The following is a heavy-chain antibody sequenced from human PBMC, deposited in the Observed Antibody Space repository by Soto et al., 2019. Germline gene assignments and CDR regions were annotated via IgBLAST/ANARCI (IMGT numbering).Heavy chain of an antibody. CDR2: IGITAHP. CDR3: ARGTYCSGNNCYFQGLDI. Sequence: PGGSLRLSCAASGFTFSTYDMHWVRQVTGKSLEWVSAIGITAHPFYSDSVKGRFTITRENAKNSLYLQMNSLRAGDTAVYYCARGTYCSGNNCYFQGLDIWGQGTLVTVSS. D-gene: IGHD2-15*01. V-gene: IGHV3-13*05. J-gene: IGHJ4*02. CDR1: GFTFSTYD.